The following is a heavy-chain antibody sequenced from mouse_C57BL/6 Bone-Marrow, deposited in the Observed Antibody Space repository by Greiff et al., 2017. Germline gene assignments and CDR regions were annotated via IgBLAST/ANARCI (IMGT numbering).Heavy chain of an antibody. CDR3: ARRPSHSNYVFYYAMDD. CDR2: ISSGGSYT. Sequence: EVQVVESGGDLVKPGGSLKLSCAASGFTFSSYGMSWVRQTPDKRLEWVATISSGGSYTYYPDSVKGRFTISRDNAKNTLYLQMSSLKSEDTAMYYCARRPSHSNYVFYYAMDDWGQGTSVTVSS. J-gene: IGHJ4*01. V-gene: IGHV5-6*01. D-gene: IGHD2-5*01. CDR1: GFTFSSYG.